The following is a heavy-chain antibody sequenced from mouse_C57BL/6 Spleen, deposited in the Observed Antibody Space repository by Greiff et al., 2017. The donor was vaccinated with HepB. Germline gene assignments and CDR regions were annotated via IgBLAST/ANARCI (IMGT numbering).Heavy chain of an antibody. V-gene: IGHV1-64*01. Sequence: QVQLQQPGAELVKPGASVKLSCKASGYTFTSYWMHWVKQRPGQGLEWIGMIHPNSGSTNYNEKFKSKATLTVDKSSSTAYMQLSSLTSEDSAVYYCARYYGSREYYFDYWGQGTTLTVSS. CDR1: GYTFTSYW. CDR3: ARYYGSREYYFDY. D-gene: IGHD1-1*01. J-gene: IGHJ2*01. CDR2: IHPNSGST.